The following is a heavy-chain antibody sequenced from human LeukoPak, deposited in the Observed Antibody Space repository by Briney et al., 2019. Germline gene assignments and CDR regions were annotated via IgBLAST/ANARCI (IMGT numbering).Heavy chain of an antibody. CDR1: GFTFDDYA. D-gene: IGHD3-10*01. Sequence: QPGGSLRLSCAASGFTFDDYAMHWVRQAPGKGLEWVSGISWNSGSIGYADSVKGRFTISRDNAKNSLYLQMNSLRAEDTALYYCAKDIGYYGSGSYLTWGQGTLVTVSS. CDR3: AKDIGYYGSGSYLT. J-gene: IGHJ5*02. V-gene: IGHV3-9*01. CDR2: ISWNSGSI.